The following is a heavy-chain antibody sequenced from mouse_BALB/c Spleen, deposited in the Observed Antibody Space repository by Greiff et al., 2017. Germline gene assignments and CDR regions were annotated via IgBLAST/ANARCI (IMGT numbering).Heavy chain of an antibody. CDR1: GYTFTDYA. J-gene: IGHJ3*01. CDR3: ARGNYYYGSSPAWFAY. CDR2: ISTYYGDA. Sequence: QVQLQQSGAELVRPGVSVKISCKGSGYTFTDYAMHWVKQSHATSLEWIGVISTYYGDASYNQKFKGKATMTVDKSSSTAYMELARLTSEDSAIYYCARGNYYYGSSPAWFAYWGQGTLVTVSA. D-gene: IGHD1-1*01. V-gene: IGHV1S137*01.